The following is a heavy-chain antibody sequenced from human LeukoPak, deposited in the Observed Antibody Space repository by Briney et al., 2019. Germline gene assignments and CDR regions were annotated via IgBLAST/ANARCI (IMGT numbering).Heavy chain of an antibody. D-gene: IGHD6-6*01. V-gene: IGHV3-23*01. Sequence: GGSPRLSCAASGFTFRRYAMSWVRQAPGKGLEWVSGISGGGGSTYYADSVKGRFTVSRDNSKNTLYLQMNSLRAEDTAVYFCAKEGAYSTSYTDYWGQGTLVTVSS. CDR3: AKEGAYSTSYTDY. CDR1: GFTFRRYA. CDR2: ISGGGGST. J-gene: IGHJ4*02.